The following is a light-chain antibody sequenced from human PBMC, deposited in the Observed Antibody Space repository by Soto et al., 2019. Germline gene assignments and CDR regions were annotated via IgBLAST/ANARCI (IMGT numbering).Light chain of an antibody. CDR2: GAS. CDR1: QSASSNY. V-gene: IGKV3-20*01. J-gene: IGKJ1*01. Sequence: EIVLTQSPGTLSLSPGERATLACRASQSASSNYLAWYQQKPGQAPRLLIYGASSRATGIPDRFSGSGSGTDFTLTISRLEPEDFAVYNCQEYGSSRTFGQGTKVEVK. CDR3: QEYGSSRT.